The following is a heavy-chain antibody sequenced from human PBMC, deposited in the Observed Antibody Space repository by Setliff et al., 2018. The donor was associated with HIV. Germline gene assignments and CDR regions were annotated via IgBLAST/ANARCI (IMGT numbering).Heavy chain of an antibody. CDR3: ARVDDFWSGPNTAGYMDV. D-gene: IGHD3-3*01. CDR2: VNPRSGFT. V-gene: IGHV1-2*02. J-gene: IGHJ6*03. CDR1: GYSFTAYF. Sequence: ASVKVSCKASGYSFTAYFMHWVRQAPGQGLEWMGWVNPRSGFTNYAQKFQGRVTMTRDTSISTAYMELSGLRSDDTAVYYCARVDDFWSGPNTAGYMDVWGKGTTVTVSS.